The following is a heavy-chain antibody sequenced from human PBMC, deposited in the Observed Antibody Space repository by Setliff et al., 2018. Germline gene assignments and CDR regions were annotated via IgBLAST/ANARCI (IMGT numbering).Heavy chain of an antibody. CDR2: ISAYNGNT. CDR1: GYTFTNYG. Sequence: ASVKVSCKASGYTFTNYGISWVRQAPGQGLEWMGWISAYNGNTNYAQKLQGRDTMTTDTSTSTAYMELRSLRSDDTAVYYCARVPLPLDIVVVVAATPLEYYYYMDVWGKGTTVTVSS. J-gene: IGHJ6*03. CDR3: ARVPLPLDIVVVVAATPLEYYYYMDV. V-gene: IGHV1-18*01. D-gene: IGHD2-15*01.